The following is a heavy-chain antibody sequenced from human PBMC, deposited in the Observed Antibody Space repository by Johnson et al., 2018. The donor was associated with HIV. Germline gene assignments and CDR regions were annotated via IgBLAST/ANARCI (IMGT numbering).Heavy chain of an antibody. CDR1: GFTLSSYV. V-gene: IGHV3-30*14. CDR2: MSYDGSDK. D-gene: IGHD6-13*01. CDR3: ARERIAAAGLDAFDI. J-gene: IGHJ3*02. Sequence: QEQLVESGGGVVQPGRSLRLSCAVSGFTLSSYVMHWVRQAPGKGLEWVAVMSYDGSDKYYADSVKGRFTVSSDNSKNTLYLQMNSLRAEDTAVYYCARERIAAAGLDAFDIWGQGTMVTVSS.